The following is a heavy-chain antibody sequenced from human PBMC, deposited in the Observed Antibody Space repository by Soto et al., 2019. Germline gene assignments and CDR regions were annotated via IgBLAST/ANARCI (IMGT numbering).Heavy chain of an antibody. Sequence: PSETLSLTCAVSGGSISSSNWWSWVRQPPGKGLEWIGEIYHSGSTNYNPSLKSRVTISVDKSKNQFSLKLSSVTAADTAVYYCATAAAGTDYYYGMDVWGQGTTVTVSS. D-gene: IGHD6-13*01. CDR3: ATAAAGTDYYYGMDV. V-gene: IGHV4-4*02. CDR2: IYHSGST. CDR1: GGSISSSNW. J-gene: IGHJ6*02.